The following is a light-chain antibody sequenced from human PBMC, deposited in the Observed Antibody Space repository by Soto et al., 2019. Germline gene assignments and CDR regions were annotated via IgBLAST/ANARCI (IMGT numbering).Light chain of an antibody. CDR2: DVS. J-gene: IGLJ1*01. CDR1: SSDVGGYND. Sequence: QSALTQPASVSGSPGQSITISCTGTSSDVGGYNDVSWYQEHPGKAPKLMISDVSNRPSGVSNRFSGSKSGNTASLTISGLQSEDEADYYCSSYTSSSTSKYVVGTGTKVTVL. CDR3: SSYTSSSTSKYV. V-gene: IGLV2-14*01.